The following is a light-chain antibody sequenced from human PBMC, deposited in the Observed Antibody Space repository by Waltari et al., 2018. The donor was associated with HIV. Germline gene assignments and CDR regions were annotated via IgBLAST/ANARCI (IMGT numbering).Light chain of an antibody. CDR3: STWDDSLIGRV. CDR1: SSNIGTNS. Sequence: QSLLTQPPSASGAPGPKVTITCSGSSSNIGTNSVYWYQHFPGSAPTLLIYPDDNRPPRVADRFAPSKSGTSASRAIRGLLFDDEAVYYCSTWDDSLIGRVFGGGTRLTVL. CDR2: PDD. J-gene: IGLJ3*02. V-gene: IGLV1-44*01.